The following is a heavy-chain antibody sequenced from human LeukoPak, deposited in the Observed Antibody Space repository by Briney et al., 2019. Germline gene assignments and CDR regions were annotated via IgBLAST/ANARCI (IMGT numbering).Heavy chain of an antibody. CDR3: ARRGCSSTSCYFPQALDAFDI. D-gene: IGHD2-2*01. CDR1: GGSISSSSYY. CDR2: IYYSGST. V-gene: IGHV4-39*01. Sequence: PSETLSLTCTVSGGSISSSSYYWGWIRQPPGKGLEWIGSIYYSGSTYYNPSLKSRVTISVDTSKNQFSLKLSSVTAADTAVYYCARRGCSSTSCYFPQALDAFDIWGQGTMVTVSS. J-gene: IGHJ3*02.